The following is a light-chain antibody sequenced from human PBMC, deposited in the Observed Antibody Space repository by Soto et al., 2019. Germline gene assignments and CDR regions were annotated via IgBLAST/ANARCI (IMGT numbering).Light chain of an antibody. Sequence: IVMTQAPSTLCVSPGERATLSFRASQSVYNTLAWYQQKPGQAPRLLIYGASTRATGIPARFSGSGSGTEFTLTISSLQSEDFAVYYCQQYNNWPLTFGQGTRLEIK. CDR1: QSVYNT. J-gene: IGKJ5*01. CDR3: QQYNNWPLT. CDR2: GAS. V-gene: IGKV3-15*01.